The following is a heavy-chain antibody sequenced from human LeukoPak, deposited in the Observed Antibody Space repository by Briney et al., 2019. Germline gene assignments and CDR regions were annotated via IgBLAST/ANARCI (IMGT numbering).Heavy chain of an antibody. CDR2: IYSGGST. CDR1: GFTVNTNY. D-gene: IGHD3-22*01. J-gene: IGHJ4*02. Sequence: PGGSLRLSCAVSGFTVNTNYMSWVRQAPGKGLEWVSSIYSGGSTFYADSVKGRFTISRDNSKNTLYLQMNTLRVEDTAVYFCARVLVVAAPHFDNWGQGAQVTVSS. CDR3: ARVLVVAAPHFDN. V-gene: IGHV3-53*01.